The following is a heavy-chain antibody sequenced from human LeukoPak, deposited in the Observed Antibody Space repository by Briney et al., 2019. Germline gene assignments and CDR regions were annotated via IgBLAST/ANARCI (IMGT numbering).Heavy chain of an antibody. D-gene: IGHD2-21*02. V-gene: IGHV1-18*01. CDR1: GYTFTSYG. CDR3: ARDRGAYCGGDCYSAY. J-gene: IGHJ4*02. Sequence: ASVKVSCKASGYTFTSYGISWVRQAPEQGLEWMGWISAYNGNTNYAQKLQGRVTMTTDTSTSTAYMELRSLRSDDTAVYYCARDRGAYCGGDCYSAYWGQGTLVTVSS. CDR2: ISAYNGNT.